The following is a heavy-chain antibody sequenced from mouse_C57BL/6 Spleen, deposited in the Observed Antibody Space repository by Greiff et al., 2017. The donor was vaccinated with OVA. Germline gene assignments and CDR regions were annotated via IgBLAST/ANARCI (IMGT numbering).Heavy chain of an antibody. CDR1: GYTFTDYY. CDR3: ATRGREGYFDV. V-gene: IGHV1-26*01. Sequence: EVQLQQSGPELVKPGASVKISCKASGYTFTDYYMNWVKQSHGKSLEWIGDINPNNGGTSYNQKFKGKATLTVDKSSSTAYMELRSLTSEDSAVYYCATRGREGYFDVWGTGTTVTVSS. D-gene: IGHD3-3*01. CDR2: INPNNGGT. J-gene: IGHJ1*03.